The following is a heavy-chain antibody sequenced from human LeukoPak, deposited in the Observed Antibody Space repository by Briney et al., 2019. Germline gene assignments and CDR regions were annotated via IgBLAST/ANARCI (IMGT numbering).Heavy chain of an antibody. CDR1: GGSISSTTYY. V-gene: IGHV4-39*01. CDR2: IYYSGST. Sequence: SETLSLTCTVSGGSISSTTYYWGCIRQPPGKGLGWIGSIYYSGSTYYDPSLKSRVTMSVDTSKNQFSLNLSSVTAADTAVYYCARLYGDYYFDYWGQGTLVTVSS. D-gene: IGHD4-17*01. CDR3: ARLYGDYYFDY. J-gene: IGHJ4*02.